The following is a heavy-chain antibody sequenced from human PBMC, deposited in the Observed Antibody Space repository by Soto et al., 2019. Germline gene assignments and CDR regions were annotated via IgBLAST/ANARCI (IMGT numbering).Heavy chain of an antibody. CDR3: AKDVLGQREWFH. Sequence: EVQLLESGGGLVQPGGSLRLSCAASGFTFTNYAMSWVRQAPGKGLEWVSTISGSGSSTYYADSVKGRFTISRDNSKNTLYLQMDSLRAEDTAVYYCAKDVLGQREWFHWGQGTLVTVSS. J-gene: IGHJ4*02. V-gene: IGHV3-23*01. CDR1: GFTFTNYA. D-gene: IGHD3-3*01. CDR2: ISGSGSST.